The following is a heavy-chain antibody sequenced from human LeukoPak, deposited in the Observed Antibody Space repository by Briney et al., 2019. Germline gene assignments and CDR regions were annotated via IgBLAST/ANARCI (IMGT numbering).Heavy chain of an antibody. J-gene: IGHJ6*02. V-gene: IGHV1-18*01. CDR3: ASAGRGDSQHYGMDV. CDR2: ISAYNGNT. CDR1: GYTLTSYG. D-gene: IGHD3-10*01. Sequence: ASVKVSCKASGYTLTSYGISWVRQPPGQGLEWMGWISAYNGNTNYAQKLQGRVTMTTDTSTSTAYMELRSLRSDDTAVYYCASAGRGDSQHYGMDVWGQGTTVTVSS.